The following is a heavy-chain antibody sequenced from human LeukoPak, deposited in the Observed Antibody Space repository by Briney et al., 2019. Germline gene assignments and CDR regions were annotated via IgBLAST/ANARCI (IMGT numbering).Heavy chain of an antibody. CDR2: ISSSSSYI. D-gene: IGHD1-26*01. CDR3: ASRSGSYGDRIDY. V-gene: IGHV3-21*01. Sequence: PGGSLRLSCAASGFTFSSYSMNWVRQAPGKGLEWVSSISSSSSYIYYADSVKGRITISRDNAKNSLYLQMNSLRAEDTAVYYCASRSGSYGDRIDYWGQGTLVTVSS. CDR1: GFTFSSYS. J-gene: IGHJ4*02.